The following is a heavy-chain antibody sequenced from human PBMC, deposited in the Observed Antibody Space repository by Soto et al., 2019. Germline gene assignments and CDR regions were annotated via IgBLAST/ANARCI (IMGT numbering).Heavy chain of an antibody. CDR3: ARADGYCSGGSCYFLQL. CDR2: ISAYNGNT. CDR1: GCTFTSYG. V-gene: IGHV1-18*01. Sequence: GASVKVSCKASGCTFTSYGISWVRQAPGQGLEWMGWISAYNGNTNYAQKLQGRVTMTTDTSTSTAYMELRSLRSDDTAVYYCARADGYCSGGSCYFLQLWGQGTLVTVSS. J-gene: IGHJ4*02. D-gene: IGHD2-15*01.